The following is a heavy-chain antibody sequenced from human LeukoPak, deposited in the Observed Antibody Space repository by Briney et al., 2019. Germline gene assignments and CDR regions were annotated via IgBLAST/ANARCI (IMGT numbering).Heavy chain of an antibody. CDR3: AREPYSSGSFDY. Sequence: SETLSLTCTVSGGSISSYYWSWIRQPPGKGLEWIGYIYYSGSTNYNPSLKSRVTISVDTSKNQFSLKLSSVTAADTAVYYCAREPYSSGSFDYWGQGTLVTVSS. J-gene: IGHJ4*02. CDR1: GGSISSYY. V-gene: IGHV4-59*01. D-gene: IGHD6-19*01. CDR2: IYYSGST.